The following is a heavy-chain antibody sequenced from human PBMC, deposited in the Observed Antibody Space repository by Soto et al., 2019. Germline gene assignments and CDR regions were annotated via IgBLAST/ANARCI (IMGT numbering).Heavy chain of an antibody. CDR3: ASSPYSFYYDSSSVPGAFDI. CDR1: GYSFTSRW. D-gene: IGHD3-22*01. CDR2: IYPGDSDT. J-gene: IGHJ3*02. V-gene: IGHV5-51*01. Sequence: GESLKISCKASGYSFTSRWIAWVRQMPGKGLEWMGIIYPGDSDTRYSPSFQGQVTISADMSITTAYLQWSSLRASDTAIYYCASSPYSFYYDSSSVPGAFDIWGQGTMVTVSS.